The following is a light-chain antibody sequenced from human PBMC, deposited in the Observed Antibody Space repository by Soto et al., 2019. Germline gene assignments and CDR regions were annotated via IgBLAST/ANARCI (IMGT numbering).Light chain of an antibody. Sequence: QSVLTQPASVPGSPGQSITISCTGTSSDVGSYNLVSWYQQHPGKAPKLMIYEVSKRPSGVSNRFSGSKSGNTASLTISGLQAEDEADYYCCSYAGSSTYVFGTGT. J-gene: IGLJ1*01. CDR3: CSYAGSSTYV. CDR2: EVS. V-gene: IGLV2-23*02. CDR1: SSDVGSYNL.